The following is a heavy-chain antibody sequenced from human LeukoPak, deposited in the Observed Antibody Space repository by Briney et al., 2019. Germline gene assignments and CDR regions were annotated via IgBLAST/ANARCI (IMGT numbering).Heavy chain of an antibody. V-gene: IGHV1-46*01. CDR1: GYTLTSYY. J-gene: IGHJ6*03. Sequence: ASVKVSCKASGYTLTSYYIHWVRQAPGQGLEWMALISPNGGNTFYAQKFQGRVTMTRDMSKSTVYMELSSLRSEDTAVYYCARGLALYMDVGGKGTTVTVSS. CDR2: ISPNGGNT. CDR3: ARGLALYMDV. D-gene: IGHD2-21*01.